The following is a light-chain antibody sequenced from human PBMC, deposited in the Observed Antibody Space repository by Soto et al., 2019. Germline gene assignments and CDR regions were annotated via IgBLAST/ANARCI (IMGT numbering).Light chain of an antibody. J-gene: IGKJ1*01. CDR1: QDISRF. V-gene: IGKV1-17*03. Sequence: IDITHSPSAVSASVGDRVTITCRASQDISRFLAWFQQNPGKVPKRLVYLATSLQSGAPSRFSGSGSGTEFNFTISSLQPEDFATYYCLQHYAYPWTFGQGTKVDIK. CDR3: LQHYAYPWT. CDR2: LAT.